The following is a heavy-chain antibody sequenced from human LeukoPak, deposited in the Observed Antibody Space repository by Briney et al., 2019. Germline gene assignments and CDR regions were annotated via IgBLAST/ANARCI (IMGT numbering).Heavy chain of an antibody. D-gene: IGHD6-19*01. J-gene: IGHJ4*02. CDR2: IWYDGSDK. V-gene: IGHV3-33*01. Sequence: PGRSLRLSCAASGFTFRTYGMHWVRQAPGKGLEWVAVIWYDGSDKYHADSVKGRFTISRDNPKNMLYLQMNSLRAEDTAVYYCASSSGWYLSSGYWGQGTLVTVSS. CDR3: ASSSGWYLSSGY. CDR1: GFTFRTYG.